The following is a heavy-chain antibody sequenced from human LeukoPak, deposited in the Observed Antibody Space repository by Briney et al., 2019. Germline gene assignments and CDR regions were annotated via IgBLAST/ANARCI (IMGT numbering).Heavy chain of an antibody. J-gene: IGHJ4*02. V-gene: IGHV3-30-3*01. Sequence: GGSLRLSCAASGFTFSSYVTHWVRQAPGKGLEWVAVISYDGSNKYYADSVKGRFTISRDNSKNTLYLQMNSLRAEDTAVYYCARDRTRDGYNQGRVFDYWGQGTLVTVSS. CDR2: ISYDGSNK. CDR1: GFTFSSYV. D-gene: IGHD5-24*01. CDR3: ARDRTRDGYNQGRVFDY.